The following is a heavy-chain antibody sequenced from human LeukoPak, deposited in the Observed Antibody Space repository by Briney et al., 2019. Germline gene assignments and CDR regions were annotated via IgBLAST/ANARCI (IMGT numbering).Heavy chain of an antibody. CDR1: GYTFTGYY. Sequence: ASVKVSCKASGYTFTGYYMHWVRQAPGQGLEWMGWINPNSGGTNYAQKFQGRVTMTRDTSTSTAYMELRSLRSDDTAVYYCARDLYSRRMNYYGSGSYFAYWGQGTLVTGSS. V-gene: IGHV1-2*02. CDR2: INPNSGGT. J-gene: IGHJ4*02. D-gene: IGHD3-10*01. CDR3: ARDLYSRRMNYYGSGSYFAY.